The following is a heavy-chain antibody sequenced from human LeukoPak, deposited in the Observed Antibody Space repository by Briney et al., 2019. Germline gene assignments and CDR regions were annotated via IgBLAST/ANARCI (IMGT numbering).Heavy chain of an antibody. CDR3: ARGEATSIAARQWFDP. Sequence: TSETLSLTCAVYGGSFSGYYWSWIRQPPGKGLEWIGEINHSGSTNYNPSLKSRVTISVDTSKNQFSLKLSSVTAADTAVYYCARGEATSIAARQWFDPWGQGTLVTVSS. CDR2: INHSGST. J-gene: IGHJ5*02. CDR1: GGSFSGYY. V-gene: IGHV4-34*01. D-gene: IGHD6-6*01.